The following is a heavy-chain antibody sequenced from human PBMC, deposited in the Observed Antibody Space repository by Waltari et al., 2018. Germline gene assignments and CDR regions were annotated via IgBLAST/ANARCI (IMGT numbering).Heavy chain of an antibody. D-gene: IGHD3-22*01. CDR3: AKLPPYYYDSSGYDTFDY. V-gene: IGHV3-30*18. CDR2: ISYDGSNK. Sequence: QVQLVESGGGVVQPGRSLRLSCAASGFTLSSDGMHWVRQAPGKGLEWVAVISYDGSNKYYADSVKGRFTISRDNSKNTLYLQMNSLRAEDTAVYYCAKLPPYYYDSSGYDTFDYWGQGTLVTVSS. J-gene: IGHJ4*02. CDR1: GFTLSSDG.